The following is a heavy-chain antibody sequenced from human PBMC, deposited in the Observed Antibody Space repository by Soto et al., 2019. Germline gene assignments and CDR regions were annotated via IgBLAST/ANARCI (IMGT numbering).Heavy chain of an antibody. CDR1: GGSVTIDEDY. CDR2: ISNRGST. Sequence: PSETLSLTCTVSGGSVTIDEDYCTWIRQSPGKGLEWIGYISNRGSTGDNPSLKTRLSMSVDRSKYPFTLRLTSVNPAATAVYFCDTERGSNYGYFDHWGQRNQVTVSS. V-gene: IGHV4-30-4*01. J-gene: IGHJ4*02. D-gene: IGHD5-18*01. CDR3: DTERGSNYGYFDH.